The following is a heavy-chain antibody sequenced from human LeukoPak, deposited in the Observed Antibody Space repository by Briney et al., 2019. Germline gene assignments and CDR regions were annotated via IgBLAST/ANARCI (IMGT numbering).Heavy chain of an antibody. D-gene: IGHD5-24*01. V-gene: IGHV1-69*05. CDR1: GGTFSSYA. J-gene: IGHJ4*02. CDR3: ARTRRDGYGYFDY. Sequence: SVKVSCKASGGTFSSYAISWVRQAPGQGLEWMGGIIPIFGTANYAQKFQGRVTITTDESTSTAYMELSSLRSEDTAVYYCARTRRDGYGYFDYWGQGTLVTVSS. CDR2: IIPIFGTA.